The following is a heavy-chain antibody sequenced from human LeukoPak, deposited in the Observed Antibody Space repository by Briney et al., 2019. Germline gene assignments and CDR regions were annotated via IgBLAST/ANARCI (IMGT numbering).Heavy chain of an antibody. CDR3: ARGGGLDV. D-gene: IGHD3-16*01. CDR1: GFIFSSHG. CDR2: INHNGNVN. Sequence: GGSLRLSCVASGFIFSSHGMNWARQAPGKGLEWVVSINHNGNVNYYVDSVKGRFTISRDNAKNSLYLQMSNLRAEDTAVYFCARGGGLDVWGQGATVTVSS. V-gene: IGHV3-7*03. J-gene: IGHJ6*02.